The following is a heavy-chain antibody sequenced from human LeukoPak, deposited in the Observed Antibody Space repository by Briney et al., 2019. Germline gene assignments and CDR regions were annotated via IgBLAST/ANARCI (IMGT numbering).Heavy chain of an antibody. CDR1: GYTFTSYG. D-gene: IGHD3-22*01. V-gene: IGHV1-18*01. J-gene: IGHJ4*02. CDR3: ARVTGRFRYDSSGYLLIGDYFDY. CDR2: ISAYNGNT. Sequence: ASVKVSCKASGYTFTSYGISWVRQAPGQGLEWMGWISAYNGNTNYAQKLQGRVTMTTDTSTSTAYMELRSLRSGDTAVYYCARVTGRFRYDSSGYLLIGDYFDYWGQGTLVTVSS.